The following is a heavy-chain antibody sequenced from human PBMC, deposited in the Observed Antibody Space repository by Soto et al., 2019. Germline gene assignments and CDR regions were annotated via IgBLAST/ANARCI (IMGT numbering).Heavy chain of an antibody. J-gene: IGHJ6*02. Sequence: QVQLVQSGAEVKKPGASVKVSCKASGYTFTSYDINWVRQATGQGLEWMGWMNPNSGNTGYAQKFQGRVTMTRNTSISTDYMELSSLRSEDTAVYYCARGGKPTPDYYCYYGMDVWGQGTTVTVSS. V-gene: IGHV1-8*01. CDR3: ARGGKPTPDYYCYYGMDV. CDR2: MNPNSGNT. CDR1: GYTFTSYD. D-gene: IGHD2-15*01.